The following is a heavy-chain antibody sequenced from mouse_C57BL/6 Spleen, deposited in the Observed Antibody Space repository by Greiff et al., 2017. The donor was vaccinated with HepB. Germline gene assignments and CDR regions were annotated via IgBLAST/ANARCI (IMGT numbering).Heavy chain of an antibody. CDR1: GFNIKDYY. V-gene: IGHV14-2*01. J-gene: IGHJ2*01. Sequence: EFQLQQSGAELVKPGASVKLSCTASGFNIKDYYMHWVKQRTEQGLEWIGRIDPEDGETKYAPKFQGKATITADTSSNTAYMQLSSLTSEESAVYYCAGIYYDYPYYFDYWGQGTTLTVSS. CDR3: AGIYYDYPYYFDY. D-gene: IGHD2-4*01. CDR2: IDPEDGET.